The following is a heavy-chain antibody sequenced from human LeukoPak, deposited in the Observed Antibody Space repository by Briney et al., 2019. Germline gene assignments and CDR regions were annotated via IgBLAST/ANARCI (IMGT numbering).Heavy chain of an antibody. CDR2: IIPIFGTA. D-gene: IGHD3-10*01. V-gene: IGHV1-69*05. J-gene: IGHJ4*02. CDR1: GGTFSSYA. Sequence: SVKVSCKASGGTFSSYAISWVRQAPGQGLEWMGRIIPIFGTANYAQKFQGRVTITTDESTSTAYMELSSLRSEDTAVYYCARGRYYGSGSYIYWGQGTLVTVSA. CDR3: ARGRYYGSGSYIY.